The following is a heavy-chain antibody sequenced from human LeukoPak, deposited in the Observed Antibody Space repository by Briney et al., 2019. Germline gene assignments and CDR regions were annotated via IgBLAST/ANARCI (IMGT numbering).Heavy chain of an antibody. V-gene: IGHV4-39*01. D-gene: IGHD6-19*01. CDR2: IYYSGST. CDR1: GGSISSSSYY. Sequence: SETLSLTCTVSGGSISSSSYYWGWIRQPPGKGLEWIGSIYYSGSTYYNPSLKSRVTISVDTSKNQFSLKLSSVTAADTAVYYCPRHGGAVGSSGWYYFDYWGQGTLVTVSS. J-gene: IGHJ4*02. CDR3: PRHGGAVGSSGWYYFDY.